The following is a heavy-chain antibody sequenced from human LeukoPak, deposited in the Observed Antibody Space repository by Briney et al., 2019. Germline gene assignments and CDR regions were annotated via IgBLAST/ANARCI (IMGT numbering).Heavy chain of an antibody. D-gene: IGHD3-10*01. CDR1: GGSISSYY. Sequence: SETLSLTCTVSGGSISSYYWSWIRHPAGKGLEWIGRIYTSGSTNYNPSLKSRVTMSVDTSKNQFSLKLSSVTAADTAVYYCARVKVVRGAAYYFDYWGQGTLVTVSS. J-gene: IGHJ4*02. CDR2: IYTSGST. V-gene: IGHV4-4*07. CDR3: ARVKVVRGAAYYFDY.